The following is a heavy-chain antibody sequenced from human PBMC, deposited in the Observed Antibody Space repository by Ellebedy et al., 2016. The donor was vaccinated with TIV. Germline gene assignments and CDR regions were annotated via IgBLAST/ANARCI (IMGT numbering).Heavy chain of an antibody. D-gene: IGHD1-26*01. CDR1: GGSISSYY. V-gene: IGHV4-59*01. Sequence: SETLSLTCTVSGGSISSYYWNWIRQPPGKGLEWIGYIYYSGSTNYNPSLKSRVTISVDTSKSQFSLRLDSVTAADTAVYYCARWTSGGSCCANFDPWGQGTLVSVSS. CDR3: ARWTSGGSCCANFDP. CDR2: IYYSGST. J-gene: IGHJ5*02.